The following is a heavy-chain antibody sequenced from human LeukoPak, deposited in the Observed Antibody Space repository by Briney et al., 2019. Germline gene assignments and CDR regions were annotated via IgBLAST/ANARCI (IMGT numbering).Heavy chain of an antibody. CDR3: ARHFGYSSSCFVDY. J-gene: IGHJ4*02. V-gene: IGHV5-51*01. CDR2: IYPGDSHT. D-gene: IGHD6-13*01. Sequence: GESLKFSCQGSGCSFTNYWIGWVRRLPGKGLEWMGIIYPGDSHTRYSPSFQGQVTISADKSISPVYLQWSSLKASDTAVYYCARHFGYSSSCFVDYWGQGTLVTVSS. CDR1: GCSFTNYW.